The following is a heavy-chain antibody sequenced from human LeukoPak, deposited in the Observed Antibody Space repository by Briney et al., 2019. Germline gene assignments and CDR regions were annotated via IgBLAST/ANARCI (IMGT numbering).Heavy chain of an antibody. CDR1: GGSISSSSYY. J-gene: IGHJ5*02. V-gene: IGHV4-39*01. CDR2: IYYSGST. CDR3: ARHSGSYYDCWSGPIWFDP. D-gene: IGHD3-3*01. Sequence: SETLSLTCTVSGGSISSSSYYWGWIRQPPGKGLEWIGSIYYSGSTYYNPSLKSRVTISVDTSKNQFSLTLSSVTAADTAVYYYARHSGSYYDCWSGPIWFDPWGQGTLVTVSS.